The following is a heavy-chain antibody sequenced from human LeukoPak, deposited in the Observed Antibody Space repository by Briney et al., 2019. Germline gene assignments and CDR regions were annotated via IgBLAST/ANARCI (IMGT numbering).Heavy chain of an antibody. Sequence: PSETLSLTCTVSGGSISSGGDYWSWIRQHPGKGLEWIGYIYYSGNTYYNPSLKSRVTISVDTSKNQFSLKLSSVTAADTAVYYCARGPDYYDTPFVYWGQGTLVTVSS. J-gene: IGHJ4*02. CDR2: IYYSGNT. CDR1: GGSISSGGDY. CDR3: ARGPDYYDTPFVY. D-gene: IGHD3-22*01. V-gene: IGHV4-31*03.